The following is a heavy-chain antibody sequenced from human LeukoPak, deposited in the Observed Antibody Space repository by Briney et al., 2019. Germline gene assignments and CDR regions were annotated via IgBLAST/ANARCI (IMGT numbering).Heavy chain of an antibody. Sequence: PSQTLSLTCAVSGGSISSGGYSWSWIRQPPGKGLEWIGYIYHSGSTYYNPSLKSRVTISVDRSKSQFSLKLSSVTAADTAVYYCARAHPYDFWSGYYLDYWGQGTLVTVSS. CDR1: GGSISSGGYS. CDR3: ARAHPYDFWSGYYLDY. D-gene: IGHD3-3*01. CDR2: IYHSGST. J-gene: IGHJ4*02. V-gene: IGHV4-30-2*01.